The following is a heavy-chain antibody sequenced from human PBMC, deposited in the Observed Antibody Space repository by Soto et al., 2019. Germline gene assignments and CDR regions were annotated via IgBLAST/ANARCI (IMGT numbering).Heavy chain of an antibody. CDR3: ARLRTLYYDILTGYKRGAFDI. D-gene: IGHD3-9*01. J-gene: IGHJ3*02. V-gene: IGHV4-39*01. CDR2: IYYSGST. Sequence: SEPLSLTCTVSGGSISSSSYYWGWIRQPPGKGLEWIGSIYYSGSTYYNPSLKSRVTISVDTSKNQFSLKLSSVTAADTAVYYCARLRTLYYDILTGYKRGAFDIWGQGTMVTVSS. CDR1: GGSISSSSYY.